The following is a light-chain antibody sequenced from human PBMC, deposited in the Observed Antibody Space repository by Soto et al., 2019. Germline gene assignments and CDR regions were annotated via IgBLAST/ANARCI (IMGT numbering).Light chain of an antibody. CDR2: SNN. Sequence: QSVLTQPPSASGTPGQRVTISCSGSSSNIGSNTVNWYQQLPGTAPKLLIYSNNQRPSGVPDRFSGSKSGTSASLAISGLQSEDDADYYCVAWDDSLNGQVFGTGTKVTVL. J-gene: IGLJ1*01. V-gene: IGLV1-44*01. CDR3: VAWDDSLNGQV. CDR1: SSNIGSNT.